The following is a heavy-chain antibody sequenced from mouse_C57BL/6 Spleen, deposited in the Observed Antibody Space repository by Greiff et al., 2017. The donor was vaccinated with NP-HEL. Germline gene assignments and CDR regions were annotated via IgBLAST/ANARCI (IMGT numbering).Heavy chain of an antibody. D-gene: IGHD1-1*01. Sequence: EVQVVESGGGLVKPGGSLKLSCAASGFTFSSYTMSWVRQTPEKRLEWVATISGGGGNTYYPDSVKGRFTISRDNAKNTLYLQMSSLRSEDTALYYCARHDGSSPAWFAYWGQGTLVTVSA. J-gene: IGHJ3*01. CDR1: GFTFSSYT. CDR2: ISGGGGNT. V-gene: IGHV5-9*01. CDR3: ARHDGSSPAWFAY.